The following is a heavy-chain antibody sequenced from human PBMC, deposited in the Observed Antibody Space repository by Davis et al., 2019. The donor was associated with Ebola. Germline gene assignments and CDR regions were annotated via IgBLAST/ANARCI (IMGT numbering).Heavy chain of an antibody. D-gene: IGHD3-16*01. V-gene: IGHV4-39*07. Sequence: ESLKISCAASGFPFSSYEMTWVRQAPGKGLEWIGSIYYSGNTYYNPSLKSRVTISVDTSKNQVSLKLGSVTAADTAVYYCVRVPFTRVGFDGWGQGTLVTVSS. J-gene: IGHJ4*02. CDR3: VRVPFTRVGFDG. CDR2: IYYSGNT. CDR1: GFPFSSYE.